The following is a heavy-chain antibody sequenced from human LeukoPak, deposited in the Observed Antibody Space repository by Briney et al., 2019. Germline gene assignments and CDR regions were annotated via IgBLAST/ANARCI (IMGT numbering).Heavy chain of an antibody. V-gene: IGHV3-30-3*01. CDR2: ISYDGTNK. Sequence: GGSLRLSCAASGFTFRTYAMHWVRQAPGKGLEWVAIISYDGTNKYYADSVKGRFTISRDNSKNTLYLQMNSLRAEDTAVYYCARDDPYSSGWYIVFDIWGQGTMVTVSS. CDR3: ARDDPYSSGWYIVFDI. CDR1: GFTFRTYA. J-gene: IGHJ3*02. D-gene: IGHD6-19*01.